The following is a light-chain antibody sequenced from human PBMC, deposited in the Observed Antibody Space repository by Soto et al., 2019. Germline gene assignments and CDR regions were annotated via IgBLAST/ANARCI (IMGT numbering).Light chain of an antibody. J-gene: IGLJ1*01. CDR3: SSYSGSSIPYV. V-gene: IGLV2-14*01. Sequence: QSALTQPASVAGCPGQSITISCTGTSSDVGGYNYVSWYQQHPRKAPKLLIFEVSDRPSGVSNRFSGSKSGNTASLTISGLQAEDEADYYCSSYSGSSIPYVFGTGTKVTVL. CDR2: EVS. CDR1: SSDVGGYNY.